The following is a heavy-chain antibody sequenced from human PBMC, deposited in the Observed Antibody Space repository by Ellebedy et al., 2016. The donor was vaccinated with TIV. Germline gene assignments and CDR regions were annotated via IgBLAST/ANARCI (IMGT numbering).Heavy chain of an antibody. J-gene: IGHJ4*02. V-gene: IGHV3-23*01. CDR1: GFTFSNYA. D-gene: IGHD3-9*01. Sequence: GGSLRLSCAASGFTFSNYAMHWVRQAPGKGLQWVTGIIGSGGSTKYLESVKGRFTISRDNSKNTLFLQMNSLRAEDTAIYYCARVDILRWYYFDSWGQGTLVTVSS. CDR2: IIGSGGST. CDR3: ARVDILRWYYFDS.